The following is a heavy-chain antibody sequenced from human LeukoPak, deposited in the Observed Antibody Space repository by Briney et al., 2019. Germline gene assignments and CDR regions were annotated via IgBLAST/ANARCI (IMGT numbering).Heavy chain of an antibody. D-gene: IGHD6-13*01. Sequence: GGSLRLSCAASGFTFSSYAMNWVRQAPGKGLEWVSGISSSGGSTSYADSVKGRFAISRDNSKNTLYLQMNSLRAEDTAVYYCANPRDSSTWYTFDYWGQGTLVTVSS. V-gene: IGHV3-23*01. J-gene: IGHJ4*02. CDR2: ISSSGGST. CDR3: ANPRDSSTWYTFDY. CDR1: GFTFSSYA.